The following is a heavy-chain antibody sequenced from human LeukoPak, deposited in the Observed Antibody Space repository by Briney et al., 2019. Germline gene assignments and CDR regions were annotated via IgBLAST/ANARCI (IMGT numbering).Heavy chain of an antibody. Sequence: SAKVSCKASGGTFSSYAISWVRQAPGQGLEWMGRIIPILGIANYAQKFQGRVTITADKSTSTAYMELSSLRSEDTAVYYCARAAQWLALDYWGQGTLVTVSS. D-gene: IGHD6-19*01. V-gene: IGHV1-69*04. CDR2: IIPILGIA. J-gene: IGHJ4*02. CDR3: ARAAQWLALDY. CDR1: GGTFSSYA.